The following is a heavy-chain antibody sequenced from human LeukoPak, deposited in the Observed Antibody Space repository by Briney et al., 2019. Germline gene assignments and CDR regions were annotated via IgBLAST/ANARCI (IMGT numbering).Heavy chain of an antibody. J-gene: IGHJ4*02. CDR3: ARCRDHLDY. D-gene: IGHD5-24*01. CDR1: GGSISNSSYY. Sequence: PSETLSLTCTVSGGSISNSSYYWSWIRQPPGKGLEWIGFIYYSGSTNYNPSLKSRVTISVDTSKNQFSLRLSSVTAADTAVYYCARCRDHLDYWGQGTLVTVSS. V-gene: IGHV4-61*05. CDR2: IYYSGST.